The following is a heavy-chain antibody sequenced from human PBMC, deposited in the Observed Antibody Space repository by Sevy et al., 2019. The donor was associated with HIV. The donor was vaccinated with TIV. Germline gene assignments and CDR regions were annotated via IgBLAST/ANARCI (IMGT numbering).Heavy chain of an antibody. J-gene: IGHJ6*03. CDR3: ASGYSYGASYYYYYMDV. CDR1: GGSISSGSYY. Sequence: SETLSLTCTVSGGSISSGSYYWSWIRQPAGKGLEWIGRIYTSGSTNYNPSLKSRVTISVDTSKNQFSLKLSSVTAADTAVYYCASGYSYGASYYYYYMDVWGKRTTVTVSS. V-gene: IGHV4-61*02. D-gene: IGHD5-18*01. CDR2: IYTSGST.